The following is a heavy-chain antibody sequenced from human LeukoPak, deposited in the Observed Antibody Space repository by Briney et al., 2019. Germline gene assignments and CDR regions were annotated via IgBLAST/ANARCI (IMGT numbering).Heavy chain of an antibody. Sequence: PGGSLRLSCAASGFTFSSYAMNWVRQAPGKGLEWVSAISGSGGSTYYADSVKGRFTISRDNSKNTLYLQMNSLRAEDTAVYYCAKTHHPSGLYYFDYWGQGTLVTVSS. CDR3: AKTHHPSGLYYFDY. CDR1: GFTFSSYA. D-gene: IGHD6-25*01. CDR2: ISGSGGST. J-gene: IGHJ4*02. V-gene: IGHV3-23*01.